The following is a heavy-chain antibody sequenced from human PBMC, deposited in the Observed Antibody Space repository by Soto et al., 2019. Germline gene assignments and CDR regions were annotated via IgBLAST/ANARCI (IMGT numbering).Heavy chain of an antibody. V-gene: IGHV4-31*02. CDR2: INHRGSL. D-gene: IGHD1-1*01. Sequence: SETLSLTCTVTGGSMTTGDQYWTWIRHRPGEGLEWFGYINHRGSLYYNPSLESRVSMSVDTSKNQFSLNLSSVTAADTAVYYCARELPQRQGRNMDVWGQVTTVTVSS. CDR3: ARELPQRQGRNMDV. CDR1: GGSMTTGDQY. J-gene: IGHJ6*02.